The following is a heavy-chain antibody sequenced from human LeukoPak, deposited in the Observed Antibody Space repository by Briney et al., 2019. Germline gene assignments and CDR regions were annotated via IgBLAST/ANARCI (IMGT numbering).Heavy chain of an antibody. Sequence: GGSLRLSCAASGFTFSSYEMNWVRQAPGKGLEWVSYISSSGGTIYYANSVKGRFTISRDNAKNSLYLQMNSLRAEDTAVYYCARMRPELDYWGQGTLVTVSS. D-gene: IGHD6-6*01. CDR3: ARMRPELDY. CDR2: ISSSGGTI. V-gene: IGHV3-48*03. CDR1: GFTFSSYE. J-gene: IGHJ4*02.